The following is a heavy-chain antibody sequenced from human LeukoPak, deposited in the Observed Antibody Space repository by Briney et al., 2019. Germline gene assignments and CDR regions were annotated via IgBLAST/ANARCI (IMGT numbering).Heavy chain of an antibody. J-gene: IGHJ6*02. V-gene: IGHV1-69*13. CDR2: IIPIFGTA. CDR3: ASLPQMEMVRGVIIKYYYYGMDV. Sequence: GASVKVSCKASGYTFTSYGISWVRQAPGQGLEWMGGIIPIFGTANYAQKFQGRVTITADESTSTAYMELSSLRSEDTAVYYCASLPQMEMVRGVIIKYYYYGMDVWGQGTTVTVSS. D-gene: IGHD3-10*01. CDR1: GYTFTSYG.